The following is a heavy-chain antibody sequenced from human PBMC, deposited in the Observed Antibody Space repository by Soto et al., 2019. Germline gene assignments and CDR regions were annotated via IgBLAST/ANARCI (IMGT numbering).Heavy chain of an antibody. Sequence: GGSLRLSCAASGFTFSSYGMHWVRQAPGKGLEWVAVISYDGSNKYYADSLKGRFTISRDNSKNTLYLQMNSLRAEDTAVYYCAKERGDGYKPWFAYFDYWGQGTLVTVSS. CDR1: GFTFSSYG. D-gene: IGHD5-12*01. J-gene: IGHJ4*02. CDR3: AKERGDGYKPWFAYFDY. V-gene: IGHV3-30*18. CDR2: ISYDGSNK.